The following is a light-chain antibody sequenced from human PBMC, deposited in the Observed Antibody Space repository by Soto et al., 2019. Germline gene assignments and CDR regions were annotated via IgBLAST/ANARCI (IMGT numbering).Light chain of an antibody. CDR3: QQYGSSPPDT. Sequence: EIVLTQSPGTLSLSPGERATLSCRASQSVSSNYFAWYQQKPGQAPRLLIYGASSRATGIPDRFSGSGSGTYFTLTISRLEPEDFAVFYCQQYGSSPPDTFGPGTKVDIK. J-gene: IGKJ3*01. CDR2: GAS. CDR1: QSVSSNY. V-gene: IGKV3-20*01.